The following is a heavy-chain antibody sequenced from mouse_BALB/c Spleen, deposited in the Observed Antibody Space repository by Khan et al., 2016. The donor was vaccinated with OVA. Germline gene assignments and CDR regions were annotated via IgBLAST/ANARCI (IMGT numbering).Heavy chain of an antibody. Sequence: EVELVESGGDLVKPGGSLKLSCVASGFTFSTYGMSWVRQAPDKRLEWVATVSTGGTYTYYPDSVKGRFTISRDNAKNTLYLQMSGLWSEDTAMFFCTRLAYYYDSEGFAYWGQGTLVTVS. D-gene: IGHD1-1*01. V-gene: IGHV5-6*01. CDR1: GFTFSTYG. CDR2: VSTGGTYT. CDR3: TRLAYYYDSEGFAY. J-gene: IGHJ3*01.